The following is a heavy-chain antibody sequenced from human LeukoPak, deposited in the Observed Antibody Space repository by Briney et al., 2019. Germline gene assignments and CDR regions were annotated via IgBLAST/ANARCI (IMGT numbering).Heavy chain of an antibody. Sequence: SETLSLTCTVSGGSISSSSYYWGWIRQPPGKGLEWSGSTYYSGSTYYNPSLKSRVTISVDTSKNQFSLKLSSVTAADTAVYYCARRSAVAVPYYFDYWGQGTLVTVPS. D-gene: IGHD6-19*01. CDR1: GGSISSSSYY. V-gene: IGHV4-39*01. CDR3: ARRSAVAVPYYFDY. J-gene: IGHJ4*02. CDR2: TYYSGST.